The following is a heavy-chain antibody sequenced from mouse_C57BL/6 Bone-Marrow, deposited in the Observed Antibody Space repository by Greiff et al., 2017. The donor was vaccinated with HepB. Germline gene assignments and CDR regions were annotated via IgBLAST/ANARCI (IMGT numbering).Heavy chain of an antibody. J-gene: IGHJ1*03. CDR2: IYPRSGNT. CDR1: GYTFTSYG. CDR3: ARGRYYGNFDV. D-gene: IGHD2-1*01. V-gene: IGHV1-81*01. Sequence: VQLQQSGAELARPGASVKLSCKASGYTFTSYGISWVKQRTGQGLEWIGEIYPRSGNTYYNEKFKGKATLTADKSSSTTYMELRSLTSEDSAVYFCARGRYYGNFDVWGTGTTVTVSS.